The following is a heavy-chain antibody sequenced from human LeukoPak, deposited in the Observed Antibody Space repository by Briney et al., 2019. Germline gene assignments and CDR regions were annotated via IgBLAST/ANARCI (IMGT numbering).Heavy chain of an antibody. Sequence: PSETLSLTCAVYGGSFSGYYWSWIRQPPGKGLEWIGEINHSGSTNYNPSLKSRVTISVDTSKNQFSLKLSSVTAADTAVYYCARDRVSGWPQLDYWGQGTLVTVSS. V-gene: IGHV4-34*01. CDR3: ARDRVSGWPQLDY. CDR1: GGSFSGYY. J-gene: IGHJ4*02. CDR2: INHSGST. D-gene: IGHD6-19*01.